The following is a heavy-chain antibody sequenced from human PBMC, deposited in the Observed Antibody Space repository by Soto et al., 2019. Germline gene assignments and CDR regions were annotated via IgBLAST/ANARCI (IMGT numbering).Heavy chain of an antibody. CDR3: SKGYCSSTSCSFDY. D-gene: IGHD2-2*01. Sequence: PGGSLRLSCAASGFTFTNFAMNCVRQAPGKGLEWVSVISGTGDTTYNADSVKGRFTISRDNSMNTAFLQMNSLRAEDTALYYCSKGYCSSTSCSFDYWGQGALVTVS. CDR1: GFTFTNFA. J-gene: IGHJ4*02. CDR2: ISGTGDTT. V-gene: IGHV3-23*01.